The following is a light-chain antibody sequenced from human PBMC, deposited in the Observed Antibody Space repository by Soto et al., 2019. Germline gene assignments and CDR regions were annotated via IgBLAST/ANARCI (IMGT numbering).Light chain of an antibody. J-gene: IGKJ2*01. CDR3: QQYGSSPLYT. CDR1: QSVSSSY. V-gene: IGKV3-20*01. Sequence: EIVVTQSPGTLSLSPGERATLSCRASQSVSSSYLAWYQQKPGQAPTLLIYGASTRATGIPDRFGGSGSGTDFTLTISRLEPEDFAVYYCQQYGSSPLYTFGQGTKLEIK. CDR2: GAS.